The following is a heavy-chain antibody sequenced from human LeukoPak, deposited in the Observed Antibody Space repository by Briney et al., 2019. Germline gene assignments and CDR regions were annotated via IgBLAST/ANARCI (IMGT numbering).Heavy chain of an antibody. D-gene: IGHD3-9*01. V-gene: IGHV3-30-3*01. CDR2: ITYDGSKK. Sequence: GKSLRLSCAAFGFTFSSFGMHWARQAPGKGLEWVAVITYDGSKKYYADSVKGRFTISRDNSKSTLYLQMDSLRAEDTAVYYCARGLDYDILTFWGQGTLVTVSS. CDR1: GFTFSSFG. J-gene: IGHJ4*02. CDR3: ARGLDYDILTF.